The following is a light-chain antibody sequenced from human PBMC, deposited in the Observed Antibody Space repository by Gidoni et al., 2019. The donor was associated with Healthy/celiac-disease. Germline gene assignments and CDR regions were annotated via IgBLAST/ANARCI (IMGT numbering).Light chain of an antibody. CDR1: ISNNGSNT. Sequence: QSVLTQPPSASGTPGHRVTISCSGSISNNGSNTVNWYQQLPGTSPKLLIYSNNQRPSGVPDRFSGSKSGTSASLAISGLQSEDEADYYCAAWDDSLNGQRVFGGGTKLTVL. CDR3: AAWDDSLNGQRV. J-gene: IGLJ3*02. CDR2: SNN. V-gene: IGLV1-44*01.